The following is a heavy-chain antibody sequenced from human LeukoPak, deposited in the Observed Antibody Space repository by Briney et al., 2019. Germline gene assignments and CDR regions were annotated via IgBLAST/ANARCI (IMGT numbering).Heavy chain of an antibody. CDR3: AKGTYQYYMDV. V-gene: IGHV3-30*04. J-gene: IGHJ6*03. CDR2: ISYDGTNK. CDR1: GFTFSSYA. Sequence: GGSLRLSCAASGFTFSSYAMHWVRQAPGKGLEWVTIISYDGTNKYYADSVKGRFTISRDNSKNTLFLQMNSLRAEDTAVYNCAKGTYQYYMDVWGKGTTVTISS.